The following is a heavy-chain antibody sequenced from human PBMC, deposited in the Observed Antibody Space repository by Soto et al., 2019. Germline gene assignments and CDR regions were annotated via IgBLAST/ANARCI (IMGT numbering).Heavy chain of an antibody. Sequence: GVSLRLSCAASGFTFSSYSMNWVRQAPGKGLEWVSSISSSSSYIYYADSVKGRFTISRDNAKNSLYLQMNSLRAEDTAVYYCARGYFDWLLSQEVFDYWGQGTLVTVSS. J-gene: IGHJ4*02. CDR2: ISSSSSYI. CDR1: GFTFSSYS. V-gene: IGHV3-21*01. CDR3: ARGYFDWLLSQEVFDY. D-gene: IGHD3-9*01.